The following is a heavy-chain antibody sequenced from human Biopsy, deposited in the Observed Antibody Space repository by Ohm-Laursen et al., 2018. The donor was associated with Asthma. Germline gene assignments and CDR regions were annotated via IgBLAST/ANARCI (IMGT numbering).Heavy chain of an antibody. V-gene: IGHV3-30*03. Sequence: SLRLSCAASGFAFSQYGMHWVRQAPGQGLEWVAVISYDGRTTYYAGSVEGRLTVSRDNAKNTLSLQMNSLSAADTAVYYCARAYSSGWTRGMGVWGQGTTVIVSS. J-gene: IGHJ6*02. CDR2: ISYDGRTT. CDR3: ARAYSSGWTRGMGV. D-gene: IGHD6-19*01. CDR1: GFAFSQYG.